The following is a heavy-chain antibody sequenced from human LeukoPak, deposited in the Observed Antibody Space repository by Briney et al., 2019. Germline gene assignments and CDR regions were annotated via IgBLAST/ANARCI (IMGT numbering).Heavy chain of an antibody. CDR3: ARDRQCGY. D-gene: IGHD2-21*01. CDR2: ISPYNGNT. J-gene: IGHJ4*02. CDR1: VYTFTSYG. Sequence: GASVKVSCRASVYTFTSYGISWARQAPGQGLEWMGWISPYNGNTNYAPKLQGRLTMTTDTSTSTAYMELRSLRSDDTAVYYCARDRQCGYWGQGTLVTVSS. V-gene: IGHV1-18*01.